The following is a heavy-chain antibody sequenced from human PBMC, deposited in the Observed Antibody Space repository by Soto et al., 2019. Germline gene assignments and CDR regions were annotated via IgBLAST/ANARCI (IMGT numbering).Heavy chain of an antibody. D-gene: IGHD3-10*01. CDR2: ISYDGDKK. CDR3: AREIVIYGTDYYYQPLGV. J-gene: IGHJ6*02. V-gene: IGHV3-30-3*01. CDR1: GFTFSSYA. Sequence: PGGSLRLSCAASGFTFSSYAMHWVRQAPGKGLERVAQISYDGDKKYYADSVKGRFTISRDDSKNTLFLQMNSLRAEDTAVYYCAREIVIYGTDYYYQPLGVWGQGTTVTVSS.